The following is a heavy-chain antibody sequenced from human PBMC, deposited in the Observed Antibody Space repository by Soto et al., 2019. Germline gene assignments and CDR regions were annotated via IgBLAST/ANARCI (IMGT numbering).Heavy chain of an antibody. D-gene: IGHD2-2*02. CDR2: IYHSGST. J-gene: IGHJ6*02. CDR1: GGSISSSNW. Sequence: SETLSLTCAVSGGSISSSNWWSWVRQPPGKGLEWIGEIYHSGSTNYNPSLKSRVTISVDKSKNQFSLKLSSVTAADTAVYYCARDSIPIYYYYGMDVWGQGTTVTVSS. CDR3: ARDSIPIYYYYGMDV. V-gene: IGHV4-4*02.